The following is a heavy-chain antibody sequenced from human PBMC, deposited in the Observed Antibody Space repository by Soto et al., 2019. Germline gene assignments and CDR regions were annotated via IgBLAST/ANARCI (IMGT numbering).Heavy chain of an antibody. CDR1: GFTFSTYW. J-gene: IGHJ6*02. Sequence: EVQLVESGGGVVQPGGSLRLSCAASGFTFSTYWMNWVRQAPGKGLEWVANIKEDGSEEFYVDSVKGRFTISRDNAKNSLSLDLNSLRGEDTAVYYCARDWGAPGRGSALGYYYHFGMDVWGQGTTVTVPS. CDR3: ARDWGAPGRGSALGYYYHFGMDV. CDR2: IKEDGSEE. V-gene: IGHV3-7*05. D-gene: IGHD3-16*01.